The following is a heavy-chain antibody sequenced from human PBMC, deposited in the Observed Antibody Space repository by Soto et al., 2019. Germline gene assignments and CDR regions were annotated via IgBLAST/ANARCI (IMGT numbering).Heavy chain of an antibody. CDR1: GYSFTNNW. V-gene: IGHV5-10-1*01. Sequence: GESLKISCKTSGYSFTNNWSSWVRQMPGKGLEWMGRIVPSESYVNYSPSFEGHVTMSVDKSISTAYLQWSSLKASDTAIYFCAGQIFQYGNSSPYFDTFCQGTVLTISS. J-gene: IGHJ4*02. CDR2: IVPSESYV. D-gene: IGHD3-10*01. CDR3: AGQIFQYGNSSPYFDT.